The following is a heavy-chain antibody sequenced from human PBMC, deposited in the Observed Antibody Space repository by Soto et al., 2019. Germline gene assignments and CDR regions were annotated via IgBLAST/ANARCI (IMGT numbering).Heavy chain of an antibody. V-gene: IGHV1-46*01. D-gene: IGHD3-3*01. CDR2: INPSGGST. CDR1: GYTFTSYY. CDR3: ARDFGVVILSYYYGMDV. Sequence: ASVKVSCKASGYTFTSYYMHWVRQAPGQGLEWMGIINPSGGSTSYAQKFQGRVTMTRDTSTSTVYMELSSLRSEDTAVYYCARDFGVVILSYYYGMDVWGQGTTVTVSS. J-gene: IGHJ6*02.